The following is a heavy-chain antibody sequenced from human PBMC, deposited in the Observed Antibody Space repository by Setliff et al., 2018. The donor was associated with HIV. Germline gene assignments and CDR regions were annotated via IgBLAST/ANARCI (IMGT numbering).Heavy chain of an antibody. Sequence: SVKVSCKASGFTFTSSAMQWVRQARGQRLEWIGWIILDSGHTDYAQRFQGRVTITSDMSTSTGYMELSSLISEDTAMYYCAIRPSGYASGQFAAWGQGTLVTVSS. D-gene: IGHD5-12*01. V-gene: IGHV1-58*02. J-gene: IGHJ5*02. CDR1: GFTFTSSA. CDR3: AIRPSGYASGQFAA. CDR2: IILDSGHT.